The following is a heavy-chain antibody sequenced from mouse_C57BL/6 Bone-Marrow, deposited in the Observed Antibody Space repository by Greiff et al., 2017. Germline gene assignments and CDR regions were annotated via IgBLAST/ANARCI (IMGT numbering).Heavy chain of an antibody. J-gene: IGHJ3*01. CDR1: GFTFTDYY. CDR3: ARYRRGDGFAY. Sequence: EVNVVESGGGLVQPGGSLSLSCAASGFTFTDYYMSWVRQPPGKALEWLGFIRNKANGYTTEYSASVKGRFTISRDNSQSILYLQMNALRAEDSATYYCARYRRGDGFAYWGQGTLVTVSA. V-gene: IGHV7-3*01. CDR2: IRNKANGYTT.